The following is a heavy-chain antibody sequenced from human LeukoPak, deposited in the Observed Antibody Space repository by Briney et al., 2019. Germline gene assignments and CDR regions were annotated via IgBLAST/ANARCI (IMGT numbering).Heavy chain of an antibody. CDR3: ATQTLGYCSSTSCPLNMDV. J-gene: IGHJ6*03. D-gene: IGHD2-2*01. Sequence: GGSLRLSCAASGFPLRRYAMSWIRQAPGKGLEWVSYISSSGSTIYYADSVKGRFTISRDNAKNSLYLQMNSLRAEDTAVYYCATQTLGYCSSTSCPLNMDVWGKGTTVTVSS. CDR1: GFPLRRYA. V-gene: IGHV3-11*04. CDR2: ISSSGSTI.